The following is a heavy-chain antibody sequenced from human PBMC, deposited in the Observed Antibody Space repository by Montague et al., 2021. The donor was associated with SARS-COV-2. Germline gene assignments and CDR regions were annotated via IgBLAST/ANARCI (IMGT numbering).Heavy chain of an antibody. Sequence: SETLSLTCTVSVGSISSSSYYWGGIRQPPGTVLQWIGSISYSWSTYYNPSLKSRVTISVDTSKNQFSLKLSSVTAADTAVYYCARVKWLRGVFDYWGQGTLVTVSS. D-gene: IGHD5-12*01. CDR2: ISYSWST. V-gene: IGHV4-39*07. CDR1: VGSISSSSYY. CDR3: ARVKWLRGVFDY. J-gene: IGHJ4*02.